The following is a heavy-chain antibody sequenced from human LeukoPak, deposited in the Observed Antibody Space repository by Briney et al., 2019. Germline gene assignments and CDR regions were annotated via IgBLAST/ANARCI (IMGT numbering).Heavy chain of an antibody. CDR2: INPVGGST. CDR3: ARNVGSGFDY. Sequence: GASVKVSCKASGYTFSGYYIHWVRQAPGQGLEWMGFINPVGGSTSYAQKFQGRLTMTRDTSTSAVYMELSSLRSEDTAMYYCARNVGSGFDYWGQGTLVTVSS. V-gene: IGHV1-46*01. D-gene: IGHD1-1*01. J-gene: IGHJ4*02. CDR1: GYTFSGYY.